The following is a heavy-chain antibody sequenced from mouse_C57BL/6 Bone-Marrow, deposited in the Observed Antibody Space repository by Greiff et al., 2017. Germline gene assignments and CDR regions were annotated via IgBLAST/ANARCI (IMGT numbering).Heavy chain of an antibody. CDR1: GYTFTSYW. Sequence: QVQLQQPGAELVMPGASVKLSCKASGYTFTSYWMHWVKQRPGQGLEWIGEIDPSDSYTNYNQKFKGKSTLTVDKSSSTAYMQLSSLTSEDSAVYYCARPYGRGAMDYWGQGTSVTVSS. J-gene: IGHJ4*01. V-gene: IGHV1-69*01. D-gene: IGHD1-1*02. CDR3: ARPYGRGAMDY. CDR2: IDPSDSYT.